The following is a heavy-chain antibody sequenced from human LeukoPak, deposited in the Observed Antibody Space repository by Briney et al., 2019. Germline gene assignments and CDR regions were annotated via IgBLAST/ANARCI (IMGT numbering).Heavy chain of an antibody. CDR2: IYHSGST. J-gene: IGHJ4*02. Sequence: KTSETLSLTCAVSGYSISSGYYWGWIRQPPGKGLEWIGSIYHSGSTNYNRSLKSRVTISADTSKNQFSLRLSSVTAADTAVYYCARRGTAYCRGGNCYSDKYFDYWGQGTQVTVSS. CDR1: GYSISSGYY. CDR3: ARRGTAYCRGGNCYSDKYFDY. V-gene: IGHV4-38-2*01. D-gene: IGHD2-15*01.